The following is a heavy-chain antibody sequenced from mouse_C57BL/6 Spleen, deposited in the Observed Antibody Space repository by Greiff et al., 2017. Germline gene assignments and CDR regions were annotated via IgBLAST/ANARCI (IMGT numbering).Heavy chain of an antibody. CDR3: ARDEVTKAMDY. V-gene: IGHV5-4*01. CDR2: ISDGGSYT. J-gene: IGHJ4*01. D-gene: IGHD2-2*01. Sequence: EVQLVESGGGLVKPGGSLKLSCAASGFTFSSYAMSWVRQTPEKRLEWVATISDGGSYTYYPDNVKGRFTISRDNAKNNLYLQMSHLKSEDTAMYSCARDEVTKAMDYWGQGTSVTVSS. CDR1: GFTFSSYA.